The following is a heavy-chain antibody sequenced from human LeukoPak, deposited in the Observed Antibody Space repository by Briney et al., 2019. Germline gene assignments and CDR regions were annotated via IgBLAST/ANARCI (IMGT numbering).Heavy chain of an antibody. J-gene: IGHJ4*02. V-gene: IGHV4-61*01. CDR1: GGSVSGGNYY. Sequence: PSETLSLTCTVSGGSVSGGNYYCSWSRQSPGKGLEWIGYIHYSGSTVYNPSLKSRVTMSIDTSKNPFSLNLSSVTAADTAVYYCARTGSAGGYWGQGTLVTVSS. CDR3: ARTGSAGGY. D-gene: IGHD1-1*01. CDR2: IHYSGST.